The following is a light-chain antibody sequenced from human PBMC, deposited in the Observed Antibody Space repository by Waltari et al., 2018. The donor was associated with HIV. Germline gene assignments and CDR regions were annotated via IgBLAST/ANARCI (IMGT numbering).Light chain of an antibody. V-gene: IGKV1-39*01. Sequence: DIQMTQSPSALSASLGDNVVITCRASQAISSYLNWYQQKSNKAPVLLVYSAYKLQPGAPSRFRGAGSGRDFSLSITGLQTEDFATYFCQQSYDSPFNFGPGT. CDR2: SAY. J-gene: IGKJ3*01. CDR3: QQSYDSPFN. CDR1: QAISSY.